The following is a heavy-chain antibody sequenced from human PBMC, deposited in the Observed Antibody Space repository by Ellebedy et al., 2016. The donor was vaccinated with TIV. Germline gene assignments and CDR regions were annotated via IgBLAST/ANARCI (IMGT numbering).Heavy chain of an antibody. CDR2: ISNSRSTI. V-gene: IGHV3-11*04. CDR1: GFTFSDYY. D-gene: IGHD2-2*01. Sequence: GESLKISCAASGFTFSDYYMSWIRQAPGKGLEWVSYISNSRSTIYYADSVKGRFTISRDNARNSLYLQMNSLRADDTAVYYCARIGYCTSSSCYPFDYWGQGTLVTASS. J-gene: IGHJ4*02. CDR3: ARIGYCTSSSCYPFDY.